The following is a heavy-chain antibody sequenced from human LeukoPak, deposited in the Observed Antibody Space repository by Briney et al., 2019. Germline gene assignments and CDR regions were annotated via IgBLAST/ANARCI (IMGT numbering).Heavy chain of an antibody. D-gene: IGHD1-1*01. Sequence: GGSLRLSCAASGFTFSSYAMSWVRQAPGKGLEWVSSISGSGTNTYYADSVKGRFTISRDNSKNTLYLQMNSLRAEDTAVYYCAEAHGLQSATSNYAFHIWGQGTMVTVSS. CDR1: GFTFSSYA. CDR3: AEAHGLQSATSNYAFHI. CDR2: ISGSGTNT. V-gene: IGHV3-23*01. J-gene: IGHJ3*02.